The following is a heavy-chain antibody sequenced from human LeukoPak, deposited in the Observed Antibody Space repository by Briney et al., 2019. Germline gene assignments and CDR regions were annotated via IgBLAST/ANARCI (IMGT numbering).Heavy chain of an antibody. Sequence: SVTVSYKDSGGTFSSYAISWVRQAPGQGLEWMGGIIPIFGTANYAQKFQGRVTITADKSTSTAYMELSSLRSEDTAVYYCARPCSGGSCYSADAFDIWGQGTMVTVSS. J-gene: IGHJ3*02. D-gene: IGHD2-15*01. CDR2: IIPIFGTA. CDR1: GGTFSSYA. CDR3: ARPCSGGSCYSADAFDI. V-gene: IGHV1-69*06.